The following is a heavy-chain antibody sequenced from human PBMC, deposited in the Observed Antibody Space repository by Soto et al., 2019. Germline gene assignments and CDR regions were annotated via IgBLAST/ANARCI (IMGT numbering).Heavy chain of an antibody. D-gene: IGHD3-9*01. J-gene: IGHJ4*02. CDR1: GLTFSNYW. Sequence: EVQLVESGGGLVQPGGSLRLSCAASGLTFSNYWMSWVRQAPGKGLEWLANIKEDGREANYVDSVKGRFTISRDNAKNSLYLQVSSLRVEDTAVFYCARERPSGLVDLDYWGQGTLVTVSS. CDR2: IKEDGREA. CDR3: ARERPSGLVDLDY. V-gene: IGHV3-7*01.